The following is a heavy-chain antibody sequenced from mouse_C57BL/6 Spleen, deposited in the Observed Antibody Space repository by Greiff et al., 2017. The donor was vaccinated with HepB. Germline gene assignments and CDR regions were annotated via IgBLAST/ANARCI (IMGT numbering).Heavy chain of an antibody. J-gene: IGHJ2*01. CDR1: GYSITSGYY. CDR3: ARGGYGNPFDY. V-gene: IGHV3-6*01. CDR2: ISYDGSN. D-gene: IGHD2-10*02. Sequence: EVQLQESGPGLVKPSQSLSLTCSVTGYSITSGYYWNWIRQFPGNKLEWMGYISYDGSNNYNPSLKNRISITRDTSKNQFFLKLNSVTTEDTATYYCARGGYGNPFDYWGKGTTLTVS.